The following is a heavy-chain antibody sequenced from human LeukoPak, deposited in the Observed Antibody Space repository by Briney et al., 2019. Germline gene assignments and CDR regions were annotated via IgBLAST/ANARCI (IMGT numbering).Heavy chain of an antibody. CDR1: GDSISSSY. Sequence: SETLSLTCTVSGDSISSSYWSWIRQPAGKGLEYIGRIYISGSTNYNPSLKSRATMSLDTSKNQFSLKLTSVTAADTAVYYCARERDEVAAIRFDYWGRGTLVTVSS. J-gene: IGHJ4*02. CDR3: ARERDEVAAIRFDY. CDR2: IYISGST. V-gene: IGHV4-4*07. D-gene: IGHD5-12*01.